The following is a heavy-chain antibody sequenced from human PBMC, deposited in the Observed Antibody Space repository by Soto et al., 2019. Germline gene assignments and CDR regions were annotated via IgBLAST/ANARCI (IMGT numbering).Heavy chain of an antibody. CDR2: VNTYKGNT. D-gene: IGHD3-16*01. V-gene: IGHV1-18*01. CDR1: CYTFTDCG. Sequence: QVQLVQCGAEVKKPGASVKVSCRASCYTFTDCGFTWVRQAPGQGLEWMGWVNTYKGNTNYAQNFQGRVTMTTDTSTNTAYMELRGLRSDDTALYYCARERGNYKYFDYWGQGTLVAVS. J-gene: IGHJ4*02. CDR3: ARERGNYKYFDY.